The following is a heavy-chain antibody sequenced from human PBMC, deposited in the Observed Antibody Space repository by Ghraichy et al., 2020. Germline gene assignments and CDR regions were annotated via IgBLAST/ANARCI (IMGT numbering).Heavy chain of an antibody. CDR3: AHDQGGAYQAYFDY. J-gene: IGHJ4*02. V-gene: IGHV3-33*01. D-gene: IGHD2-2*01. Sequence: LSLTCAASGLTFMNLHRVRRAPGKGLEWVAVISVDGNFKYYADSVKGRFTISRDFSKNTLYLQLNSLTAEDTAVYYCAHDQGGAYQAYFDYWGQGTQVTVSS. CDR2: ISVDGNFK. CDR1: GLTFMNL.